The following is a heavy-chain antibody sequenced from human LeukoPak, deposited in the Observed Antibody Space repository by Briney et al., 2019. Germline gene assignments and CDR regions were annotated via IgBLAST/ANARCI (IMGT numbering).Heavy chain of an antibody. CDR1: GFTFSNYD. D-gene: IGHD5-24*01. V-gene: IGHV3-33*01. CDR2: IWYDGSNK. J-gene: IGHJ4*02. Sequence: GRSLRLSCAASGFTFSNYDVHWVRQAPGKGLEWVAVIWYDGSNKYYVDSVKGRFTISRDISKNTLYLQMNSLSAEDTAVYYCARHGYNYGFDYWGQGTLVTASS. CDR3: ARHGYNYGFDY.